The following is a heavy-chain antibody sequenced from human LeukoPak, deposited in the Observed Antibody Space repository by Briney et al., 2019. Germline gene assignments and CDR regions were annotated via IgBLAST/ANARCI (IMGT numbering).Heavy chain of an antibody. V-gene: IGHV4-34*01. J-gene: IGHJ3*02. CDR3: ARVRAAGSFDI. CDR1: GGSFSGYY. Sequence: SETLSRTCAVYGGSFSGYYWTWIRQPPGKGLEWIGEINHSGSTNYNPSLKSRVTISVDTSRNRFSLILTSVTAADTAVYFCARVRAAGSFDIWGQGTMVTVSS. CDR2: INHSGST.